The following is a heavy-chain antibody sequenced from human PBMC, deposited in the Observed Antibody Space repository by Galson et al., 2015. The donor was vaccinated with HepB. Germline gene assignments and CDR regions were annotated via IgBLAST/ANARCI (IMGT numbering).Heavy chain of an antibody. Sequence: TLSLTCAVSGGSISSGGYSWSWIRQPPGKGLEWIGYIYYSGSTYYNPSLKSRVTISVDTSKNQFSLKLNSVTAADTAVYYCAVRVAVAGSGTDDYWGQGTLVTVSS. CDR2: IYYSGST. J-gene: IGHJ4*02. V-gene: IGHV4-30-4*07. D-gene: IGHD6-19*01. CDR3: AVRVAVAGSGTDDY. CDR1: GGSISSGGYS.